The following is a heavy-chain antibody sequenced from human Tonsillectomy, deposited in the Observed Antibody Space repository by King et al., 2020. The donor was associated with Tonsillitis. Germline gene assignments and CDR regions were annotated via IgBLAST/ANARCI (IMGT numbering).Heavy chain of an antibody. J-gene: IGHJ4*02. Sequence: VQLVESGGGLVKPGGSLRLSCAASGFSFSLYGLNCVRQAPGEGLEWVSSLSSVSTSIYYADSVKGRFTISRDNAKNPLYLQMNSLRAEDTGAYYCARGSSSGFNTYYFDVWGQGTPVTVSS. CDR2: LSSVSTSI. CDR3: ARGSSSGFNTYYFDV. D-gene: IGHD1-26*01. V-gene: IGHV3-21*01. CDR1: GFSFSLYG.